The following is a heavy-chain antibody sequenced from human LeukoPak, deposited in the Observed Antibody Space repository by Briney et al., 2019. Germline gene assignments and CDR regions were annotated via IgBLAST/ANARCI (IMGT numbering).Heavy chain of an antibody. D-gene: IGHD4-23*01. V-gene: IGHV4-61*01. CDR2: IFYLGST. CDR3: ARVVTSTYYYYGMDV. CDR1: GGSISSGNFY. Sequence: SETLSLTCTVSGGSISSGNFYWSWIRQPPGKGLEWIGYIFYLGSTNYNPSLKSRVTISVDTSKNQFSLKLSSVTAADTAVYFCARVVTSTYYYYGMDVWGQGTTVTVSS. J-gene: IGHJ6*02.